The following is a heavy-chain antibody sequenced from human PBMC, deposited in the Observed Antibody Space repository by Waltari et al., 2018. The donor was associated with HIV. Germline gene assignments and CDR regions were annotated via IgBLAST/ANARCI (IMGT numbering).Heavy chain of an antibody. CDR3: TTGYAFDI. CDR2: IKSKTDGGRT. Sequence: EVQLVESGGGLVKPGGSLRLSCAASGFTFSNAWMSWVRQAPGKGRGGVGRIKSKTDGGRTDYAAPVKGRFTISRDDSKNTLYLQMNSLKTEDTAVYYCTTGYAFDIWGQGTMVTVSS. J-gene: IGHJ3*02. V-gene: IGHV3-15*01. CDR1: GFTFSNAW.